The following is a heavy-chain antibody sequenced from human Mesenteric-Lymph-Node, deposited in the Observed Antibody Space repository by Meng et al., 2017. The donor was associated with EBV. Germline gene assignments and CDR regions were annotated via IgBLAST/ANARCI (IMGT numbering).Heavy chain of an antibody. CDR3: ARGGGHADYFAEYFHN. J-gene: IGHJ1*01. CDR1: GGSISTRDW. D-gene: IGHD4-17*01. V-gene: IGHV4-4*02. CDR2: IYHTGST. Sequence: GPGMVKPSGTASPTCDVSGGSISTRDWWSWFRQPPGQGLEWIGEIYHTGSTNYNPSLRSRVTISVDNSKNQFSLRLNSVTAADTAVYYCARGGGHADYFAEYFHNWGQGTLVTVSS.